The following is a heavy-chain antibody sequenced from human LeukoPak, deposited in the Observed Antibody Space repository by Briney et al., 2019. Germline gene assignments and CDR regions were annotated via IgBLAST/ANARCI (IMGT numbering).Heavy chain of an antibody. CDR1: GYSFTSYW. CDR2: IYPGDSDT. J-gene: IGHJ6*03. CDR3: ARHILGYCSSTSCYYYYYMDV. Sequence: GESLKISCQGSGYSFTSYWIGWVRQMPGKGLEWMGIIYPGDSDTRYSPSFQGQVTISADKSISTAYLQWSSLKASDTAMYYCARHILGYCSSTSCYYYYYMDVWGKGTTVTVSS. D-gene: IGHD2-2*01. V-gene: IGHV5-51*01.